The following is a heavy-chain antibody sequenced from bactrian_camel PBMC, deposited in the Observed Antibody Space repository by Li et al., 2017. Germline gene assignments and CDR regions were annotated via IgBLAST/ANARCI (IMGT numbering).Heavy chain of an antibody. J-gene: IGHJ4*01. Sequence: DVQLVESGGGSVQAGGSLRLSCAASGFAFSDYPLTWVRQTPEKRFEWVSAINSRNVATYNDSVRGRFTISRDNSRSTVILELTSLTIEDTAMYYCLVGFDYWGQGTQVTVS. V-gene: IGHV3S40*01. CDR3: LVGFDY. D-gene: IGHD2*01. CDR1: GFAFSDYP. CDR2: INSRNVAT.